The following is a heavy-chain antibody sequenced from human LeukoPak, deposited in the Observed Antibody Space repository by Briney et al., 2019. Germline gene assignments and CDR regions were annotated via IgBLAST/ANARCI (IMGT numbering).Heavy chain of an antibody. J-gene: IGHJ3*02. V-gene: IGHV4-59*12. CDR2: IYYSRNT. D-gene: IGHD3-22*01. CDR3: ARDREYHYYDSSGYSEGSDAFDI. CDR1: GGSITTYY. Sequence: SETLSLTCTVSGGSITTYYWSWIRQPPGKGLEWIGYIYYSRNTIYNPSLQSRVTISIDTSKNQFSLKLSSVTAADTAVYYCARDREYHYYDSSGYSEGSDAFDIWGQGTMVTVSS.